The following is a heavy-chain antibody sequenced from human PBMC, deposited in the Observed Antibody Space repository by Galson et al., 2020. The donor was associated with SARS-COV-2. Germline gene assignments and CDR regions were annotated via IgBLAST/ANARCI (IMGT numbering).Heavy chain of an antibody. Sequence: GGSLRLSCAASGFTVSSNPMNWVRQAPGKGLEWVSVIYSSDSTYYADSVKGRFTISRDNFENTLYLQMNSLRVEDTAVYYCAGADSGNYNGWFDPWGQGTLVTVSS. CDR2: IYSSDST. J-gene: IGHJ5*02. CDR3: AGADSGNYNGWFDP. CDR1: GFTVSSNP. D-gene: IGHD1-26*01. V-gene: IGHV3-66*01.